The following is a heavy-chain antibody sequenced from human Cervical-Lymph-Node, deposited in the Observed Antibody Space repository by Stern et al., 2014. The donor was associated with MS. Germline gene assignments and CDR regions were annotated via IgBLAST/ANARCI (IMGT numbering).Heavy chain of an antibody. Sequence: QMQLVQSGGGVVQPARSLRLSCAASGFTFSYHAMHWVRQPPGNGPEWVAVISYDGRDKNDADSGKGRFTISRDNSMNTLYLQMNSLRVDDTAVYYCARGGAVATSDYYFDYWGQGILVTVSS. D-gene: IGHD5-12*01. J-gene: IGHJ4*02. CDR1: GFTFSYHA. CDR2: ISYDGRDK. CDR3: ARGGAVATSDYYFDY. V-gene: IGHV3-30*01.